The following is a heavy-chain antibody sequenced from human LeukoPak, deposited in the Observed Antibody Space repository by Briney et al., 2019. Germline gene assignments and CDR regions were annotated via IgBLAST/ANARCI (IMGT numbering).Heavy chain of an antibody. CDR3: AKDVGGVQDYYYDSSGYG. CDR2: ISGSGGST. V-gene: IGHV3-23*01. D-gene: IGHD3-22*01. Sequence: GGCLSLSCAASGFTFSSYAMSWVRQAPGKGLEWVSAISGSGGSTYYADSVKGRFTISRDNSKNTLYLQMNSLRAEDTAVYYCAKDVGGVQDYYYDSSGYGWGQGTLVTVSS. J-gene: IGHJ4*02. CDR1: GFTFSSYA.